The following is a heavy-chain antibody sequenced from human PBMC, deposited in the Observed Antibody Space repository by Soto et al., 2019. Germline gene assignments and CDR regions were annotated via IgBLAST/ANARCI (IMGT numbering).Heavy chain of an antibody. D-gene: IGHD2-2*01. V-gene: IGHV5-51*01. Sequence: PGESLKISCKGSGYSFSTYWIGWVRQMPGKGLEWMGIVYPGDSDIRYSPSFQGQVTISADRSISTTYLQWSGLKASDTAMYYCARRYCTSVSCYLDYWAQRTRVTVSS. J-gene: IGHJ4*02. CDR3: ARRYCTSVSCYLDY. CDR1: GYSFSTYW. CDR2: VYPGDSDI.